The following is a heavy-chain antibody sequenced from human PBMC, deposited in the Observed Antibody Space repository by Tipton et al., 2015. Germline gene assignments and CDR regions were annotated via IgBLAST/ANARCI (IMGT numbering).Heavy chain of an antibody. J-gene: IGHJ4*02. CDR1: KFTFSNYA. D-gene: IGHD3-10*01. CDR3: AIDSPGRYPFDY. Sequence: SLRLSCAAAKFTFSNYAMTWVRQAPGKGLEWVSAISVSGDRTYYADSVTGRFTISRDDSKNTVYLQMNSLRAEDTAVYYCAIDSPGRYPFDYWGQGTLVTVSS. CDR2: ISVSGDRT. V-gene: IGHV3-23*01.